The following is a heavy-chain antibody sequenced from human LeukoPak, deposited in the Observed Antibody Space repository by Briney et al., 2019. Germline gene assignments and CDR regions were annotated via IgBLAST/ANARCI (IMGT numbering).Heavy chain of an antibody. CDR1: GGSFSGYY. V-gene: IGHV4-34*01. CDR3: ARGTRITMIVVVTLGAFDI. Sequence: SETLSLTCAVYGGSFSGYYWSWIRQPPGKGLEWIGEINHSGSTNYNPSLKSRVTISVDTSKNQFSLKLSSATAANTAVYYCARGTRITMIVVVTLGAFDIWGQGTMVTVSS. J-gene: IGHJ3*02. D-gene: IGHD3-22*01. CDR2: INHSGST.